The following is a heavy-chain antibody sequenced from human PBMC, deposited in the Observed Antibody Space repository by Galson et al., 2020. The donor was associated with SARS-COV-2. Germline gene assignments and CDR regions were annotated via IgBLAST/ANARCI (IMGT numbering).Heavy chain of an antibody. CDR2: INPHSGGA. CDR1: GYTFTAYY. CDR3: ARSDYHNRVEY. V-gene: IGHV1-2*04. J-gene: IGHJ4*02. Sequence: ASVQVSCKASGYTFTAYYMHWVRQAPGQGLEWMGWINPHSGGALYARKFQGWVTMTTDTSVSTAYMEMSSLRPDDTAIYYCARSDYHNRVEYGGRGTLVTVAS. D-gene: IGHD4-17*01.